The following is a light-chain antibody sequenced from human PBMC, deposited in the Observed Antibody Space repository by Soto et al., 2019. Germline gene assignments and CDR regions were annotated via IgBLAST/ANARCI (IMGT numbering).Light chain of an antibody. CDR3: CSHAGSYTYV. CDR1: SSDVGGYKY. J-gene: IGLJ1*01. Sequence: QSALTQPRSVSGSPGQAVTISCTGTSSDVGGYKYVSWYQQHPGKAPKVVIYDVSKRPSGVPDRFSGSKSGNTASLTISGLQAEDEAEYYCCSHAGSYTYVFGTGTKVTVL. CDR2: DVS. V-gene: IGLV2-11*01.